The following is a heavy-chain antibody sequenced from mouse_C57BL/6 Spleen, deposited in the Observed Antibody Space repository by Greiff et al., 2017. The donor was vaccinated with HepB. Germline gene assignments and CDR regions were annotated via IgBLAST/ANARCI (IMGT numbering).Heavy chain of an antibody. CDR3: ARSALYYGGCSFDY. J-gene: IGHJ2*01. D-gene: IGHD1-1*01. V-gene: IGHV1-82*01. CDR2: IYPGDGDT. Sequence: VKLMESGPELVKPGASVKISCKASGYAFSSSWMNWVKQRPGKGLEWIGRIYPGDGDTNYNGKFKGKATLTADKSSSTAYMQLSSLTSEDSAVYFCARSALYYGGCSFDYWGQGTTLTVSS. CDR1: GYAFSSSW.